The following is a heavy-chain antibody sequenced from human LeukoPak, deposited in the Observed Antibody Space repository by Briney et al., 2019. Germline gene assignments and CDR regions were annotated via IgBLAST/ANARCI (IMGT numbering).Heavy chain of an antibody. CDR3: ARGVAYSSGGGFDH. CDR1: GFTFDDFG. J-gene: IGHJ4*02. D-gene: IGHD6-19*01. CDR2: INWNGGST. V-gene: IGHV3-20*04. Sequence: GGSLRLSCAASGFTFDDFGMNWVRQAPGKGLEWVSAINWNGGSTGYADSVKGRFTISRDSAKNSLYLQINGLRAEDTALYYFARGVAYSSGGGFDHWGQGTLVTVSS.